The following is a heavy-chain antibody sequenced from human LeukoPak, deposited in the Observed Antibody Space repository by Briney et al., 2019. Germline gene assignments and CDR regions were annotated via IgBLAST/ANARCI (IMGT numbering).Heavy chain of an antibody. D-gene: IGHD1-1*01. Sequence: SETLSLTCAVYGVSFSGYYWSWIRQPPGKGLEWIGEINHSGSTNYNPSLKSRVTISVDTSKNQFSLKLSSVTAADTAVYYCARVIRGWKRYSYYYGMDVWGQGTTVTVSS. J-gene: IGHJ6*02. V-gene: IGHV4-34*01. CDR2: INHSGST. CDR1: GVSFSGYY. CDR3: ARVIRGWKRYSYYYGMDV.